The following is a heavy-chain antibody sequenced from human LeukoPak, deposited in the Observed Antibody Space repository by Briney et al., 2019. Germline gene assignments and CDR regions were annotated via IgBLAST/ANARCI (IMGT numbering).Heavy chain of an antibody. V-gene: IGHV1-2*02. CDR3: ARVWFGEFMAINFDY. CDR2: INPNSGGT. D-gene: IGHD3-10*01. J-gene: IGHJ4*02. Sequence: ASVKVSCKASGYTFTGYYMHWVRQAPGQGLEWMGWINPNSGGTNYAQKFQGRVTMTRDTSISTAYMELSRLRSDDTAVYYCARVWFGEFMAINFDYWGQGTLVTASS. CDR1: GYTFTGYY.